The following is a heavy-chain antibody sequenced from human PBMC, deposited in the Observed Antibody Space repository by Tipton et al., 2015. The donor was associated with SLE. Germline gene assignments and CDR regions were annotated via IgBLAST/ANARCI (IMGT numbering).Heavy chain of an antibody. CDR2: IYYSGST. J-gene: IGHJ4*02. CDR3: ALQKGGALDY. CDR1: GGSFSGYY. V-gene: IGHV4-59*01. D-gene: IGHD1-26*01. Sequence: TLSLTCAVYGGSFSGYYWSWIRQPPGKGLEWIGYIYYSGSTNYNPSLKSRVTMSVDTSKNQFSLKLSSVTAADTAVYYCALQKGGALDYWGQGTLVTVSS.